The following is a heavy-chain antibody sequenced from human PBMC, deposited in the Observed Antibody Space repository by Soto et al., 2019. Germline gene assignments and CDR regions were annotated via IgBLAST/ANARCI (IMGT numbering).Heavy chain of an antibody. J-gene: IGHJ6*02. CDR2: ISWNSGVT. CDR1: GFTFGDYA. Sequence: EVQLVESGGGLVHPGRSLRLSCAASGFTFGDYAIHWVRQAPGKGLEWVSGISWNSGVTVYADSVRGRFTVSRDNARNSVYLQMNSLRREDTGLYYCVKGSNYYGLDVWGQGNTVTASS. CDR3: VKGSNYYGLDV. V-gene: IGHV3-9*01.